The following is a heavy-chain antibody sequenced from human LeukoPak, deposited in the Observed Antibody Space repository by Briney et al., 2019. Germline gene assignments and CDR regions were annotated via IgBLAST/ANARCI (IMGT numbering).Heavy chain of an antibody. D-gene: IGHD6-19*01. CDR2: IYSGGTT. J-gene: IGHJ4*02. Sequence: GGSLTLSCAASRFTVSNSYMRWVRQAPRKGLEWVAIIYSGGTTYCADSVKGRFTISRDNSKNTLYLQMNSLRAEDTAVYYCARAPGWGNFDYWGQGTLVTVSS. V-gene: IGHV3-53*01. CDR1: RFTVSNSY. CDR3: ARAPGWGNFDY.